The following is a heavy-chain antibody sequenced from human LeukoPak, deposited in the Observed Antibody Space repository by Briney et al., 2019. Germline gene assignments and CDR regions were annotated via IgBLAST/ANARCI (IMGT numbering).Heavy chain of an antibody. J-gene: IGHJ4*02. CDR2: INGDGSSS. V-gene: IGHV3-74*01. CDR1: GFTFTTYW. CDR3: ARTSPTSHFDF. D-gene: IGHD3-16*01. Sequence: GGSLRLSCAASGFTFTTYWMHWVRQAPGKGLVWVSRINGDGSSSNYADSVKGRFTISRDNARNTLYLQMNSLRAEDTAPYYCARTSPTSHFDFWGQGTLVTVSS.